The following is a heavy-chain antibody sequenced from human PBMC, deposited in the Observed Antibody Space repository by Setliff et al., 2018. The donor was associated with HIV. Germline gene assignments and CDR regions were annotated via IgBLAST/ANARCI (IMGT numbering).Heavy chain of an antibody. CDR2: IYCSGNT. J-gene: IGHJ4*02. CDR1: GDSIFTSTYY. Sequence: SETLSLTCSVSGDSIFTSTYYWGWIRQPPGKRLEWIGSIYCSGNTYYNPSLDSRVTISVDTSRDQFSLNLRSVTAADTALYFCARLIHTGLLYFDYWGLGMLVTVSS. D-gene: IGHD2-8*02. CDR3: ARLIHTGLLYFDY. V-gene: IGHV4-39*07.